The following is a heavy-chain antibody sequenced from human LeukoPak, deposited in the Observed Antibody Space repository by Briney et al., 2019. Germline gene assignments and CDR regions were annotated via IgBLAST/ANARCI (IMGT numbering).Heavy chain of an antibody. V-gene: IGHV4-34*01. CDR3: GKIMAPRKAAAGIFDN. D-gene: IGHD6-13*01. J-gene: IGHJ4*02. CDR1: GGSFSGYY. CDR2: INHSGST. Sequence: SETLSLTCAVYGGSFSGYYWSWIRQPPGKGLEWIGEINHSGSTNYTPSLKRRVTISVATSKNQFSLKLSSVTAANTAVYYCGKIMAPRKAAAGIFDNWGQGTLVTVSS.